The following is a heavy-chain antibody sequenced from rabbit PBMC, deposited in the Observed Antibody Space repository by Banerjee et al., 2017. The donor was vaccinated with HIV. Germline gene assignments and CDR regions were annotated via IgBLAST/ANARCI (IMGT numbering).Heavy chain of an antibody. CDR1: GVSFSSSSY. CDR3: ARDTSSSFSSYGMDL. CDR2: IDSGSSGFT. Sequence: QSLEESGGDLVKPGASLTLTCTASGVSFSSSSYMCWVSQAPGKGLEWIACIDSGSSGFTYFATWAKGRFTCSKTSSTTVTLQMTRLTAADTATYFCARDTSSSFSSYGMDLWGTGTLVTVS. D-gene: IGHD1-1*01. J-gene: IGHJ6*01. V-gene: IGHV1S40*01.